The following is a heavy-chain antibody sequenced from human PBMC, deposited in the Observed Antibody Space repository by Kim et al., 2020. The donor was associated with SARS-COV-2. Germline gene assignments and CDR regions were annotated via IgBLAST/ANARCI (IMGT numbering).Heavy chain of an antibody. J-gene: IGHJ6*02. D-gene: IGHD2-2*02. CDR3: ARLQGTAAIRDYYYYYGMDV. V-gene: IGHV4-39*01. Sequence: RVTISVDTSKNQFSLKLSSVTAADTAVYYCARLQGTAAIRDYYYYYGMDVWGQGTTVTVSS.